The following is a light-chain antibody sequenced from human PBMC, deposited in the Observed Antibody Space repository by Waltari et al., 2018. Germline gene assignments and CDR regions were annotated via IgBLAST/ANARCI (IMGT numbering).Light chain of an antibody. Sequence: DIQMTQSPSTLSASVGDRVTITCRDSQSISNWLAWYQQKPGKAPKLLIYKASTLESGFPSRFIGSGSGTEFTLTISSLQPDDFATYYCQQYNSYSLLTFGGGTKVEIK. CDR1: QSISNW. J-gene: IGKJ4*01. CDR2: KAS. V-gene: IGKV1-5*03. CDR3: QQYNSYSLLT.